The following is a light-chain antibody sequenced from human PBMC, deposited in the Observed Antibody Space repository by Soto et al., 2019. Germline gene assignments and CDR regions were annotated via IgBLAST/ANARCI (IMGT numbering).Light chain of an antibody. V-gene: IGLV2-23*01. Sequence: QSALTQPASVSGSPGQSITISCTGTSNDVGSYKLVSWYQQHPGKAPKLMIYEGSKRPSGVSNRFSGSKSGNTASLTISGLQAEDEADYYCCSYAGSSTFVFGTGTKVTVL. CDR2: EGS. CDR3: CSYAGSSTFV. J-gene: IGLJ1*01. CDR1: SNDVGSYKL.